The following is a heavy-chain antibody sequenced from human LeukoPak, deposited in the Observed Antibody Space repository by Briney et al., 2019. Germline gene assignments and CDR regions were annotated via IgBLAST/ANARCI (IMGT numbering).Heavy chain of an antibody. V-gene: IGHV3-30*02. CDR1: GFTFSSYG. J-gene: IGHJ5*02. D-gene: IGHD2-21*02. Sequence: GGSLRLSCAASGFTFSSYGMHWVRQAPGKGLEWVAFIRYDGSNKYYADSVKGRFTISRDNSKNTLYLQMNSLRAEDTAVYYCAKDRAYCGGDCYSDNWFDPWGQGTLVTVSS. CDR3: AKDRAYCGGDCYSDNWFDP. CDR2: IRYDGSNK.